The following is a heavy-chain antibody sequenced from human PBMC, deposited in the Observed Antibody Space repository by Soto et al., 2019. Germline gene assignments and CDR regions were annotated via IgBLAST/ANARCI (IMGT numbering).Heavy chain of an antibody. J-gene: IGHJ4*02. CDR3: ARGPNYYDGSGYFAY. CDR1: GFIFSYYA. CDR2: ISYDGNDK. Sequence: GESLRLSCAASGFIFSYYAIHWVRQAPGKGLEWVTLISYDGNDKYYTDSVKGRFTISRDNSKNTLFLQMNSLRAEDTAVYFCARGPNYYDGSGYFAYWGQGTLVTVSS. D-gene: IGHD3-22*01. V-gene: IGHV3-30-3*01.